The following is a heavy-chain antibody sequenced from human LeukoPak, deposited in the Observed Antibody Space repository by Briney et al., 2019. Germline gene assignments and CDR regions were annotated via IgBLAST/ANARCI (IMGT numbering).Heavy chain of an antibody. CDR3: AKERKPLSGEAFDY. D-gene: IGHD2/OR15-2a*01. J-gene: IGHJ4*02. V-gene: IGHV3-23*01. Sequence: GGSLRLSCAASGFTFSSYAMTWVRQAPGKGLEWVSAISGSGGSTYYADSVKGRFTISRDNSKHTLYLQMNSLRAEDTAVHYCAKERKPLSGEAFDYWGQGTLVTVSS. CDR1: GFTFSSYA. CDR2: ISGSGGST.